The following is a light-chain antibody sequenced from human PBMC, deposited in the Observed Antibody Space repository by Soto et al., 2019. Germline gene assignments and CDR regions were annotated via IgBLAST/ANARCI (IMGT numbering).Light chain of an antibody. J-gene: IGLJ2*01. CDR2: AVS. Sequence: QSVLTQPPSASGSPGQSITISCTGTSSDVGGYNHVSWYQHSPGKAPKLILFAVSDRPSGVSHRFSGSKSGNTASLTISGLQADDEADYYCCSYTSLSTVVFGGGTKLTVL. CDR1: SSDVGGYNH. CDR3: CSYTSLSTVV. V-gene: IGLV2-14*01.